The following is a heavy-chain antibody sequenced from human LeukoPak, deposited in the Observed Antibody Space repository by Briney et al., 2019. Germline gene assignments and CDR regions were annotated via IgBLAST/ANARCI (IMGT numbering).Heavy chain of an antibody. D-gene: IGHD1-26*01. Sequence: GGSLRLSCAASGVTLSTYAMSWARQAPGKGLEWVSGISSSGSGDNTYYADSVKGRFTISRDNSKNTLYLQMNSLRAEDTAVYYCAKDGPGSGSYFPTPDYWGQGTLVTVSS. CDR3: AKDGPGSGSYFPTPDY. CDR1: GVTLSTYA. CDR2: ISSSGSGDNT. J-gene: IGHJ4*02. V-gene: IGHV3-23*01.